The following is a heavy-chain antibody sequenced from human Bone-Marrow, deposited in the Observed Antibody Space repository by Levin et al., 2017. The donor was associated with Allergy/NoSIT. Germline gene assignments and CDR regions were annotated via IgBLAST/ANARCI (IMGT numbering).Heavy chain of an antibody. CDR1: GFTFSDHY. Sequence: PGGSLRLSCAASGFTFSDHYMDWVRQAPGKGLEWVGRTRNKANSYTTEYAASVKGRFTISRDDSKNSLYLQMNSLKTEDTAVYYCARLQLVPDYYYYYMDVWGKGTTVTVSS. V-gene: IGHV3-72*01. CDR2: TRNKANSYTT. D-gene: IGHD6-6*01. CDR3: ARLQLVPDYYYYYMDV. J-gene: IGHJ6*03.